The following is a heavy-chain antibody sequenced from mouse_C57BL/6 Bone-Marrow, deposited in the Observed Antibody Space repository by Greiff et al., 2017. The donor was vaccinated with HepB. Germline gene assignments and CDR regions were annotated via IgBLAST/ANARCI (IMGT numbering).Heavy chain of an antibody. V-gene: IGHV1-69*01. CDR3: AREGGSTMITTYYFDY. CDR1: GYTFTSYW. Sequence: VQLQQPGAELVMPGASVKLSCKASGYTFTSYWMHWVKQRPGQGLEWIGEIDPSDSYTNYNQKFKGKSTLTVDKSSSTAYMQLSSLTSEDSAVYYGAREGGSTMITTYYFDYGGQGTTLTVSS. CDR2: IDPSDSYT. D-gene: IGHD2-4*01. J-gene: IGHJ2*01.